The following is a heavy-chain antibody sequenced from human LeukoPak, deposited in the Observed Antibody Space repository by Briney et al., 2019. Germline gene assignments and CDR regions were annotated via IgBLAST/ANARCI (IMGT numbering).Heavy chain of an antibody. D-gene: IGHD6-19*01. CDR3: ARVGEYSRGWYWIFDY. CDR2: IKQDGSEK. V-gene: IGHV3-7*03. Sequence: PGGSLRLSCAASGFTFSSYWMSWVRQAPGKGLEWVANIKQDGSEKYYVDSVKGRFTISRDNAKNSLYLQMNSLRAEDTAVYYCARVGEYSRGWYWIFDYWGQGTLVTVSS. CDR1: GFTFSSYW. J-gene: IGHJ4*02.